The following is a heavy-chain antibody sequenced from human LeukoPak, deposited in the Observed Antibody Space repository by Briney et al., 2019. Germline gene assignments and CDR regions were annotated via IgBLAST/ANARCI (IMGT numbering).Heavy chain of an antibody. CDR3: ARLGYGGSGWYFDY. CDR2: IWYGGSNK. V-gene: IGHV3-33*01. J-gene: IGHJ4*02. Sequence: GGSLRLSCAASGFTLSSYGMHWVRQAPGKGLEWVAVIWYGGSNKYYTDSVKGRFTISRDSSKNTLYLQMNSLRAEDTAVYYCARLGYGGSGWYFDYWGQGTLVTVSS. D-gene: IGHD6-19*01. CDR1: GFTLSSYG.